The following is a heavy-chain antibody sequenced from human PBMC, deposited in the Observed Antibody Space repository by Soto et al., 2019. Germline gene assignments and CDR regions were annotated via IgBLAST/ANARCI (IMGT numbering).Heavy chain of an antibody. V-gene: IGHV3-30-3*01. CDR1: GFTFSSYA. J-gene: IGHJ4*02. CDR3: ARWSGSIAPDY. D-gene: IGHD2-15*01. CDR2: ISYDGSNK. Sequence: QVQLVESGGGVVQPGRSLRLSCAASGFTFSSYAMHWVRQAPGKGLEWVAVISYDGSNKYYADSVKGRFTISRDNSKNTLYLQMNSLRAEDTAVYYCARWSGSIAPDYWGEGTLVTVSS.